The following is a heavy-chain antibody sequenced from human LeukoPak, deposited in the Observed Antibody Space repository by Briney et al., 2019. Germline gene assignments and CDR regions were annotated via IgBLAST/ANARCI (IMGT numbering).Heavy chain of an antibody. J-gene: IGHJ6*02. CDR3: ARGSLYSNYGMDV. CDR2: ISSSSSYI. V-gene: IGHV3-21*01. D-gene: IGHD4-11*01. Sequence: GGSLRLSCAASGFTFSSYSMNWVRQAPGKGLEWVSSISSSSSYIYYADSVKGRFTISRDNAKNSPYLQMNSLRAEDTAVYYCARGSLYSNYGMDVWGQGTTVTVSS. CDR1: GFTFSSYS.